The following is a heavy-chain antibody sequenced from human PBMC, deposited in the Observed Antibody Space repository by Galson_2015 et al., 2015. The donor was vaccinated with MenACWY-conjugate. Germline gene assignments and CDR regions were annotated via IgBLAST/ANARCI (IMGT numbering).Heavy chain of an antibody. CDR3: ARFGGTNYFDY. Sequence: SVKVSCKASGYTFNSYGISWVRQAPGQGLEWMRGISGYNGNTNYAQKFQGRVTMTTETSTSTVYMELRSLRFDDTAVYFCARFGGTNYFDYWGQGTPVSVSS. J-gene: IGHJ4*02. V-gene: IGHV1-18*01. D-gene: IGHD3-10*01. CDR1: GYTFNSYG. CDR2: ISGYNGNT.